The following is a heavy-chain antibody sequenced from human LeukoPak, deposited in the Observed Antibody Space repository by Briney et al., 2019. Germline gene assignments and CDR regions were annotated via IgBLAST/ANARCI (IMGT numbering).Heavy chain of an antibody. CDR3: AREDPGWYCSSTSCYGRAFDI. CDR1: GGSISSYY. CDR2: IYTSGST. J-gene: IGHJ3*02. Sequence: SETLSLTCTVSGGSISSYYWSWIRQPAGKGLEWIGRIYTSGSTNYNPSLKCRVTMSVDTSKNQFSLKLSSVTAADTAVYYCAREDPGWYCSSTSCYGRAFDIWGQGTMVTVSS. V-gene: IGHV4-4*07. D-gene: IGHD2-2*01.